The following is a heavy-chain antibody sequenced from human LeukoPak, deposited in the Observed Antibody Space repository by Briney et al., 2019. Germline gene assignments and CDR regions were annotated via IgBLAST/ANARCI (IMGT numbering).Heavy chain of an antibody. CDR3: AKDRSPSQYYDFWSGYYRNFDY. CDR2: ISWNSGSI. D-gene: IGHD3-3*01. J-gene: IGHJ4*02. V-gene: IGHV3-9*01. Sequence: GRSLRLSCAASGFTFDDYAMHWVRQAPGKGLEWVSGISWNSGSIVYADSVKGRFTISRDNAKNSLYLQMNSLRAEDTALYYCAKDRSPSQYYDFWSGYYRNFDYWGQGTLVTVSS. CDR1: GFTFDDYA.